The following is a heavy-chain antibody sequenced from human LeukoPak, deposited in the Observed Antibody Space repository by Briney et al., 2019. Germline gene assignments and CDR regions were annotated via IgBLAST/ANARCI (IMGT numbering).Heavy chain of an antibody. Sequence: GGSLRLSCAASGFTFSSYSMNWVRQAPGKGLEWVSSISSSSSYIYCADSVKGRFTISRDNAKNSLCLQMNSLRAEDTAVYYCARVYCSGGSCYPGAFGIWGQGTMVTVSS. CDR2: ISSSSSYI. CDR1: GFTFSSYS. V-gene: IGHV3-21*01. CDR3: ARVYCSGGSCYPGAFGI. J-gene: IGHJ3*02. D-gene: IGHD2-15*01.